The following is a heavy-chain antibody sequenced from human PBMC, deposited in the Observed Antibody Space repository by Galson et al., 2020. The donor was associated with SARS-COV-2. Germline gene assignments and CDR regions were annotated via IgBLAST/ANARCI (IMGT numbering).Heavy chain of an antibody. CDR2: MSYDGSNI. CDR1: GFTFSSFG. CDR3: ARDRHYGDYWGGGEVLDY. D-gene: IGHD4-17*01. V-gene: IGHV3-30*03. Sequence: QAGGSLRLSCSASGFTFSSFGMHWVRQAPGKGLEWVAVMSYDGSNIFYAQSVKGRFTISRDNSKNTLYLQMNTLRAEDTAVYYCARDRHYGDYWGGGEVLDYWGQGTLVTVSS. J-gene: IGHJ4*02.